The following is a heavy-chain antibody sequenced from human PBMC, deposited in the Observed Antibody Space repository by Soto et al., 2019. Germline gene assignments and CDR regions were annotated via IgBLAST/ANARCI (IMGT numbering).Heavy chain of an antibody. Sequence: GSLRLSCAASGFTFNKYAMTWVRQAPGKGLEWVSSISGSGGTTYHTDSVKGRFTISRDNSKNTLYLQMNSLRAEDTAVYYCASGYSYTFDYWGQGTLVTVSS. J-gene: IGHJ4*02. D-gene: IGHD5-18*01. CDR2: ISGSGGTT. V-gene: IGHV3-23*01. CDR3: ASGYSYTFDY. CDR1: GFTFNKYA.